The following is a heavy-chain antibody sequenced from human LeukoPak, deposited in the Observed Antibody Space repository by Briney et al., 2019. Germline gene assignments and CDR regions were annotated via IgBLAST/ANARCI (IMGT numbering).Heavy chain of an antibody. CDR2: ISSSSSYI. CDR1: GFTFSSKA. J-gene: IGHJ4*02. V-gene: IGHV3-21*01. CDR3: GRGKPPDY. Sequence: GGSLRLPCAASGFTFSSKAMSWVRQAPGKGLEWVSSISSSSSYIYYADSVKGRFTISRDNAKNSLYLQMNSLRAEDTAVYYCGRGKPPDYWGQGTLVTISS. D-gene: IGHD3-16*01.